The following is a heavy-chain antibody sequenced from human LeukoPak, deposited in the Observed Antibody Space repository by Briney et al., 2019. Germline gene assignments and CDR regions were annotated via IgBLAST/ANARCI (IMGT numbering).Heavy chain of an antibody. V-gene: IGHV4-34*01. Sequence: PSETLSLTCPGSGGSFTGYYWSWVRQPPGKGLEWIGEINHSGSTNYNPSLKSRVTISVDTSKNQFSLKLSSVTAADTAVYYCATFTVAGSGGQEGWFDPWGQGTLVTVSS. CDR2: INHSGST. D-gene: IGHD6-19*01. CDR3: ATFTVAGSGGQEGWFDP. J-gene: IGHJ5*02. CDR1: GGSFTGYY.